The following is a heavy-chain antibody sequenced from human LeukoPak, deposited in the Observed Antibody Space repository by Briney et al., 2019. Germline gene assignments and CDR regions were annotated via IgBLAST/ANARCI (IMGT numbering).Heavy chain of an antibody. Sequence: GGSLRLSCAASGFTFSSYGMHWVRQAPGKGLEWVAVIWYDGSNKYYADSVKGRFTISRDNSKNTLYLQMNSLRAEDTAVYYCARDVGIVATMRGYYYYYGMDVWGQGTTVTVSS. CDR2: IWYDGSNK. D-gene: IGHD5-12*01. V-gene: IGHV3-33*01. CDR1: GFTFSSYG. CDR3: ARDVGIVATMRGYYYYYGMDV. J-gene: IGHJ6*02.